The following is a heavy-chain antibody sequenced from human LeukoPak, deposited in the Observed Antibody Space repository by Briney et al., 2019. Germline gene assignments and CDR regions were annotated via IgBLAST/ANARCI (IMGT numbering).Heavy chain of an antibody. CDR3: ARERYGSGSYYNDY. CDR1: GFTFSSYW. D-gene: IGHD3-10*01. J-gene: IGHJ4*02. CDR2: IKQDGSEK. Sequence: GGSLRLSCAASGFTFSSYWMSWVRQAPGKGLEWVANIKQDGSEKYYVDSVKGRFTISRDNAKNSLYLQMNSLRAEDTAVYYRARERYGSGSYYNDYWGQGTLVTVSS. V-gene: IGHV3-7*03.